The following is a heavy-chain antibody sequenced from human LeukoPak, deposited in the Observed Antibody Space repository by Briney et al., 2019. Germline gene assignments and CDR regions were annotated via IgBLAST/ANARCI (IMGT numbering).Heavy chain of an antibody. CDR2: ISSSGGTT. V-gene: IGHV3-48*03. CDR3: ARDRARRGRYLDY. CDR1: GFTFASYG. D-gene: IGHD2-15*01. Sequence: GGLKRPSYEAAGFTFASYGIEWVRQPGGRGLGLVLYISSSGGTTFHGDSMICRFSISRDNAKNSQYLQMSSLRPEDTAVYYCARDRARRGRYLDYWGQGTLDTVSS. J-gene: IGHJ4*02.